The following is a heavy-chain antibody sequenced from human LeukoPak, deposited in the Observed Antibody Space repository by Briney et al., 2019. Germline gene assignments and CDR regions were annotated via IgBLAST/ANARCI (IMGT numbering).Heavy chain of an antibody. CDR3: AKDARTWIQLWLHYYYYGMDV. J-gene: IGHJ6*02. CDR2: ISYDGSNK. V-gene: IGHV3-30*18. D-gene: IGHD5-18*01. Sequence: PGRSLRLSCAASGFTFSSYGMHWVRQAPGKGLEWVAVISYDGSNKYYADSVKGRFTSSRDNCKNTLYLQMNSLRAEDTAVYYCAKDARTWIQLWLHYYYYGMDVWGQGTTVTVSS. CDR1: GFTFSSYG.